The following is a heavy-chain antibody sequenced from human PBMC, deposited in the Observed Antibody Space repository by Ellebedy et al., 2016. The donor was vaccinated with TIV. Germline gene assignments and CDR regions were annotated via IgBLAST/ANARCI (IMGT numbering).Heavy chain of an antibody. CDR1: GGSFIDYY. J-gene: IGHJ4*02. V-gene: IGHV4-34*01. CDR2: INHNGRT. CDR3: ARGGSMGTAIQSFEY. D-gene: IGHD2-21*02. Sequence: MPSETLSLTCAVYGGSFIDYYWNWIRQPPGKGLEWIGKINHNGRTNYNPSLKSRVTISVDTSRNQFSLKLRSVAAADTAVYYCARGGSMGTAIQSFEYWGQGSLLTVSS.